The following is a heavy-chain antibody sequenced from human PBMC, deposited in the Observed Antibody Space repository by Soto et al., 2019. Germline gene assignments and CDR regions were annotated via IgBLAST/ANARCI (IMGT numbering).Heavy chain of an antibody. CDR3: ARGDRGGFDL. CDR1: GFTFDYYW. Sequence: EVQLVESGGGLVQPGESLRLSCAASGFTFDYYWMHWVRQAPGKGLVWVSRVHSGGTTTTYAYSVKGRFTISRDNARNSVSLQMSSLRAEDTAIYYCARGDRGGFDLWGHGTMVTVSS. CDR2: VHSGGTTT. D-gene: IGHD3-10*01. V-gene: IGHV3-74*01. J-gene: IGHJ3*01.